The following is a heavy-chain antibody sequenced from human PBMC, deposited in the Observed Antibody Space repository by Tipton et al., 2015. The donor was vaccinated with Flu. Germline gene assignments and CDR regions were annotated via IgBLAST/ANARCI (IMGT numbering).Heavy chain of an antibody. J-gene: IGHJ3*02. V-gene: IGHV4-31*03. CDR1: GASIGDGGYY. Sequence: TLSLTCTVSGASIGDGGYYWGWTRQPPGKGLEWIGHIYYSGTTYYNPSLLSRITISVDTSKNQFSLTLRSVAAADTAVYYCARDYHDYGIDAFDIWGQGTLVTVSS. D-gene: IGHD4-17*01. CDR2: IYYSGTT. CDR3: ARDYHDYGIDAFDI.